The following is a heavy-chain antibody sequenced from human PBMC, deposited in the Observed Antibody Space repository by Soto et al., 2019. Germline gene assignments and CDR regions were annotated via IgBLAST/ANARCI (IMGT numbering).Heavy chain of an antibody. CDR2: MNPNSGYT. D-gene: IGHD3-16*01. J-gene: IGHJ5*02. V-gene: IGHV1-8*01. CDR1: EYTFTSYD. CDR3: ARGGHGAFDP. Sequence: QAQLVQSGAEVKKPGASVKVSCKASEYTFTSYDINCVRQATGQGLEWMGWMNPNSGYTDYAQKFQGRVTMTRNTSISTAYMELSSLTSEDTAVYYCARGGHGAFDPWGQGTLVTVSS.